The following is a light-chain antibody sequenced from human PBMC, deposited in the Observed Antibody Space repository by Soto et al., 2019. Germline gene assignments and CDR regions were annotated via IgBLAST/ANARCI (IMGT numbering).Light chain of an antibody. J-gene: IGLJ2*01. CDR1: TSDVGGYNY. Sequence: QSALTQPPSASGSPGQSVTISCTGTTSDVGGYNYVSWYQLHPGKVPKLIISEVNKRPSGVPDRFSGSKSGSTASLTVSGLQAEDEADYYCSSYTSSSTSLFGGGTKLTVL. CDR2: EVN. V-gene: IGLV2-8*01. CDR3: SSYTSSSTSL.